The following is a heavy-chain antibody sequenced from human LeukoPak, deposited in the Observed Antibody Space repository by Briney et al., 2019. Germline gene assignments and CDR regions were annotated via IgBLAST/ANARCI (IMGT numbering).Heavy chain of an antibody. D-gene: IGHD2-15*01. CDR3: ATRTRYCSGGSCYNWFDP. CDR2: ISAYNGNT. J-gene: IGHJ5*02. Sequence: GASVTVSCKASGYTFTNYGISWVRQAPGQGLEWMGWISAYNGNTNYAQKLQGRVTMTTDTSTSTAYLELRSLRSDDPAVYYCATRTRYCSGGSCYNWFDPWGQGTLVTVSS. V-gene: IGHV1-18*01. CDR1: GYTFTNYG.